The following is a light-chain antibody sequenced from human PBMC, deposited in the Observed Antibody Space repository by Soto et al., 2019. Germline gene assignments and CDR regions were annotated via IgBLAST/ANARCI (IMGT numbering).Light chain of an antibody. CDR1: QSVSSSY. CDR3: QQFGISPWT. CDR2: GAS. J-gene: IGKJ1*01. V-gene: IGKV3-20*01. Sequence: EIVLTQSPGTLSLSPGERATLSCRASQSVSSSYLAWYQQKPGQAPRLLIYGASTRATGIPARFSGSGSVTDFTLTISRLEPEDFAVYYCQQFGISPWTFGQGTKVDIK.